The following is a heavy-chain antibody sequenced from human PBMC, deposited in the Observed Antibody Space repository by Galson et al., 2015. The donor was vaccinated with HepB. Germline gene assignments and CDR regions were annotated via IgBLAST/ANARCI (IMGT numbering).Heavy chain of an antibody. V-gene: IGHV6-1*01. D-gene: IGHD3-3*02. CDR3: ARHIWDFDS. CDR2: TFYRSKWYN. J-gene: IGHJ4*02. Sequence: CAISGDSVSNNRAAWHRIRQSPWRGLEWLGRTFYRSKWYNDYAVSVKGRMTINPDTSKNQFSLELNSVTPEDAAVYYCARHIWDFDSWGQGTLVTVSS. CDR1: GDSVSNNRAA.